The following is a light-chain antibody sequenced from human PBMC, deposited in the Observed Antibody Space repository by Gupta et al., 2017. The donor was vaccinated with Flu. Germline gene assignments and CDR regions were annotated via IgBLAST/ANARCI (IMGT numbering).Light chain of an antibody. CDR2: WAS. J-gene: IGKJ1*01. V-gene: IGKV4-1*01. Sequence: DTLMTQSPDSLSLSLCETATLYCKSSQSGLYSSNNKNYLAWYQQKPGQPPKLLIYWASTRESGVPDRFSGSGSGTDFTLTISSLQAEDVAVYYCQQYYSTPWTFGQGTKVEIK. CDR3: QQYYSTPWT. CDR1: QSGLYSSNNKNY.